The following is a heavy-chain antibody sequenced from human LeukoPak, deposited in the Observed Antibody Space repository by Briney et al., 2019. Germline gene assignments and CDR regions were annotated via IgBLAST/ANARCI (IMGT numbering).Heavy chain of an antibody. D-gene: IGHD5-24*01. CDR1: GFTLNTYS. V-gene: IGHV3-21*01. CDR3: AREGVEMATMLDY. J-gene: IGHJ4*02. CDR2: ISSSSSFI. Sequence: GGSLRLSCAASGFTLNTYSMNWVRQAPGKGLEWVSSISSSSSFIYYADSVKGRFTISRDNAKNSLYLQMNSLRAEDTAVYHCAREGVEMATMLDYWGQGTLVTVSS.